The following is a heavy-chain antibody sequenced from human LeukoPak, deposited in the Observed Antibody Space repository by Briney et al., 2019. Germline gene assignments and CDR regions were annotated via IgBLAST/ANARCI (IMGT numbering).Heavy chain of an antibody. D-gene: IGHD3-10*01. CDR3: ARAPEGSGSSYYFDY. CDR2: INQDGSEK. Sequence: PGGSLRLSCAASGFTFSSYWMSWVRQAPGKGLEWVANINQDGSEKYHVDSVKGRFTISRDNAKNSLYLQMNSLRAEDTAVYYCARAPEGSGSSYYFDYWGQGTLVTVSS. J-gene: IGHJ4*02. CDR1: GFTFSSYW. V-gene: IGHV3-7*01.